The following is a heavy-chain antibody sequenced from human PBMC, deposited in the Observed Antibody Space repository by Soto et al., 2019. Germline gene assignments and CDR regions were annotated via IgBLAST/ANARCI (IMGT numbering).Heavy chain of an antibody. Sequence: ASVKVSCKASGYTFTTYYMHWARQAPGQGLEWMGIINPSGGTTTYAQKFQGRVTMTRDTSTSTVYMELSSLRSEDTAVYYCARSVVTALHFDYWGQGTPVTVSS. D-gene: IGHD2-15*01. CDR3: ARSVVTALHFDY. CDR2: INPSGGTT. CDR1: GYTFTTYY. V-gene: IGHV1-46*03. J-gene: IGHJ4*02.